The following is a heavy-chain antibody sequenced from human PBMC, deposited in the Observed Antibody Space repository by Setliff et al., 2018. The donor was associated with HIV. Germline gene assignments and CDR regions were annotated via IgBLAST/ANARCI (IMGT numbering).Heavy chain of an antibody. CDR1: GFSFGDYW. J-gene: IGHJ6*03. CDR3: ARAYYHHSGAYWSTDYYYSYIDV. CDR2: IREDATSK. D-gene: IGHD3-22*01. V-gene: IGHV3-7*03. Sequence: PGGSLRLSCACSGFSFGDYWMTWVRQAPGKGLEWVASIREDATSKYYVGSVKGRFTISRDNAKNSLYLQMDSLRAEGTAVYYCARAYYHHSGAYWSTDYYYSYIDVWGKGTTVTVSS.